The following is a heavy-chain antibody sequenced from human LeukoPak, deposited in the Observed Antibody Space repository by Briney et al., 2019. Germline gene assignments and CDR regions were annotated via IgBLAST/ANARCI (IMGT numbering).Heavy chain of an antibody. CDR1: GGSISSSSYY. V-gene: IGHV4-39*01. D-gene: IGHD1-7*01. CDR3: ARYDNWNFYFDY. CDR2: IYYSGST. J-gene: IGHJ4*02. Sequence: SETLSLTCTVSGGSISSSSYYWGWIRQPPGKGLEWIGSIYYSGSTYYNPSLKSRVTISVDTSKNQFPLKLSSVTAADTAVYYCARYDNWNFYFDYWGQGTLVTVSS.